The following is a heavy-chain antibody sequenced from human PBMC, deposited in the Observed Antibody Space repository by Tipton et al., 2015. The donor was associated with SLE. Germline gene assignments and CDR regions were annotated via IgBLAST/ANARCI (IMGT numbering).Heavy chain of an antibody. CDR2: IYYSGGT. J-gene: IGHJ1*01. D-gene: IGHD2-2*01. CDR3: AVGYCSTTSCQREYFQH. V-gene: IGHV4-38-2*02. CDR1: GYSISSGYY. Sequence: TLSLTCTVSGYSISSGYYWGWIRQPPGKGLEWIGSIYYSGGTFYNPSLKSRVTISVDTSKNQFSLKLNSVTAADTAVYYCAVGYCSTTSCQREYFQHWGQGTLVTVSS.